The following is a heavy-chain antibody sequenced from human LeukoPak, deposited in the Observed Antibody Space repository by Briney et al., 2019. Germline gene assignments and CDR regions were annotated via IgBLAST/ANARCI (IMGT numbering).Heavy chain of an antibody. CDR2: ISGSGGST. D-gene: IGHD3-10*01. V-gene: IGHV3-23*01. J-gene: IGHJ5*02. CDR1: GFTFSTYA. CDR3: VKCLSGVHNWFDP. Sequence: GGSLRLSCAASGFTFSTYAVTWVRQAPGKGLEWVSTISGSGGSTYYADSVKGRFTISRDNSKNTLYLQMNSLRAEDTAVYYCVKCLSGVHNWFDPWGQGTLVTVSS.